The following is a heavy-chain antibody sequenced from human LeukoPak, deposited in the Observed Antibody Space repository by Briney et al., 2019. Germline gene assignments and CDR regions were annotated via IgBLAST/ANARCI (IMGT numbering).Heavy chain of an antibody. Sequence: GGSLRLSCAASGFTFSSYWMHWVRQAPGKGLVRVSRINRDGSSTSYADSVKGRFTISRDNAKNTLYLQMNSPRAEDTAVYYCAKEGNYNAFDIWGQGTMVTVSS. V-gene: IGHV3-74*01. J-gene: IGHJ3*02. D-gene: IGHD3-10*01. CDR1: GFTFSSYW. CDR3: AKEGNYNAFDI. CDR2: INRDGSST.